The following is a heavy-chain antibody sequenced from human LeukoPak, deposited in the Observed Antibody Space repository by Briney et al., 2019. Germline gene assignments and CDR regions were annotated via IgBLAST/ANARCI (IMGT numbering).Heavy chain of an antibody. D-gene: IGHD1-26*01. V-gene: IGHV3-30*02. Sequence: QAGGSLRLSCAVSGFAFSSYGMHWVRQAPGKGLEWVAFIRYDGTNKYYADSVRGRFTISRDNSKNTLSLQMNSLRAEDTSVYYCAKDPHFQLLPYYYYMDVWGKGTTVTVSS. J-gene: IGHJ6*03. CDR1: GFAFSSYG. CDR2: IRYDGTNK. CDR3: AKDPHFQLLPYYYYMDV.